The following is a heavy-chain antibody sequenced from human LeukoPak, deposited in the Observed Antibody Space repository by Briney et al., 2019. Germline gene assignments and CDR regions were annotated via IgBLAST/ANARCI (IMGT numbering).Heavy chain of an antibody. J-gene: IGHJ5*02. Sequence: PGGSLTLSCAASGFTLSSYAMNWVRQAPGKGLEWVSTITGSGGNTYYADSVRGRFTISRDNSKNTLFLQMNSLRAEDTAVYYCARDLPLTGTTEFGWFDHWGQRTLVTVSS. D-gene: IGHD1-7*01. CDR1: GFTLSSYA. CDR3: ARDLPLTGTTEFGWFDH. V-gene: IGHV3-23*01. CDR2: ITGSGGNT.